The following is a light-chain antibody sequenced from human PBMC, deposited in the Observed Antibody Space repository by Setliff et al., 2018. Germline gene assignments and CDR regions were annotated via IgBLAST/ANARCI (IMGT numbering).Light chain of an antibody. CDR2: SVN. CDR1: SSDVGGYNY. CDR3: GSYARSSAPYV. V-gene: IGLV2-14*01. J-gene: IGLJ1*01. Sequence: QSVLAQPPSASGSPGQSVTISCTGSSSDVGGYNYVSWYQQNPGKAPKLLIYSVNNRPSGVSDRFSGSKSGNTASLTISGLQAEDEADYYCGSYARSSAPYVFGTGTKVTVL.